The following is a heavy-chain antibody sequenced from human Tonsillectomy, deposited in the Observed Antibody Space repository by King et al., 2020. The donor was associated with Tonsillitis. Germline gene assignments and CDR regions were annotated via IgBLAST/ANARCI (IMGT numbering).Heavy chain of an antibody. D-gene: IGHD4-17*01. CDR3: ARDLDDYGDYVEVPNLFDP. J-gene: IGHJ5*02. V-gene: IGHV3-30-3*01. Sequence: VQLVQSGGGVVQPGRSLRLSCAASGFSFSSYSMHWVRQAPGKGLEWVAVISYDGSNRYYADSVKGRFTISRDDSKNTLYLHMNSLRPEDTAVYYCARDLDDYGDYVEVPNLFDPWGQGTLVTVSS. CDR2: ISYDGSNR. CDR1: GFSFSSYS.